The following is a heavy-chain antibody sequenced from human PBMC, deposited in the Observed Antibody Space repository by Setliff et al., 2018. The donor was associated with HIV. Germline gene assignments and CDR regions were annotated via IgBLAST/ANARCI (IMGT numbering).Heavy chain of an antibody. D-gene: IGHD3-3*01. CDR2: ISSDGSDK. J-gene: IGHJ2*01. CDR3: ARDLGPFRLQFLEWGLSSANWYFDL. V-gene: IGHV3-30*07. CDR1: GFAFRNYI. Sequence: GGSLRLSCAASGFAFRNYIFHWVRQAPGKGLEWVAIISSDGSDKNYADSAKGRFTVSRDNAQNTLYLRMNSLRAEDTAVYHCARDLGPFRLQFLEWGLSSANWYFDLWGRGTLVTVSS.